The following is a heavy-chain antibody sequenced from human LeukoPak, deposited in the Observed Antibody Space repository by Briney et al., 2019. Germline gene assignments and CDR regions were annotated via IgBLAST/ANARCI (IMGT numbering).Heavy chain of an antibody. J-gene: IGHJ5*02. V-gene: IGHV4-34*01. Sequence: SETLSLTCAVYGGSFSGYYWTWIRQPPGKGLEWIEEVNHSGSTNYNPSLKSRVTISVDTSKNQFSLELTSVTAADTAVYFCARGRGLRAVNNWFDPWGQGTLVTVSS. CDR3: ARGRGLRAVNNWFDP. CDR1: GGSFSGYY. D-gene: IGHD3-10*01. CDR2: VNHSGST.